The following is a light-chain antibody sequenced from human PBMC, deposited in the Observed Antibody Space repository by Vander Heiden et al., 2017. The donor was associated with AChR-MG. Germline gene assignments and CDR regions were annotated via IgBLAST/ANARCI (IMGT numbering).Light chain of an antibody. J-gene: IGKJ4*01. Sequence: IVLKQSPATLPWSAGERATLPGRASQSISSYLDWYQQNPGQAHRLLIDYACSRANGIPVRFSGSGSGTDFTLTISSPEHEDFDVYYWQHRSALFTFGGRTKVEIK. CDR3: QHRSALFT. V-gene: IGKV3-11*01. CDR1: QSISSY. CDR2: YAC.